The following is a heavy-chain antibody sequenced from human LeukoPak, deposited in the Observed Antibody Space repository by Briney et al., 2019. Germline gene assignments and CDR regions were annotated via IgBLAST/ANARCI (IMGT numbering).Heavy chain of an antibody. CDR2: INPNSGGT. CDR3: ARYSGYDEPFEY. Sequence: ASVKVSCKASGYTFTGYYMHWVRQAPGQGLEWMRWINPNSGGTSYAQKLQGRVTMTRDTSVTTAYMELSRLRSDDTAVYYCARYSGYDEPFEYWGEGTLVTVSS. D-gene: IGHD5-12*01. V-gene: IGHV1-2*02. CDR1: GYTFTGYY. J-gene: IGHJ4*02.